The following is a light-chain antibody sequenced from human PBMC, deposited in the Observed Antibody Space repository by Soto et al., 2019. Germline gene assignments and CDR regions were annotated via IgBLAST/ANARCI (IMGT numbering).Light chain of an antibody. V-gene: IGLV2-14*01. CDR1: RSYVGGYNY. Sequence: QSALTQPASVSGSPGQSITISCTGTRSYVGGYNYVSWYQQHPGKAPKLMIYDVSNRPSGVSNPFSGSKSGNTASLTISGLQAEDEADYYCSSYTSSSTKVFGGGTKLTVL. CDR2: DVS. CDR3: SSYTSSSTKV. J-gene: IGLJ2*01.